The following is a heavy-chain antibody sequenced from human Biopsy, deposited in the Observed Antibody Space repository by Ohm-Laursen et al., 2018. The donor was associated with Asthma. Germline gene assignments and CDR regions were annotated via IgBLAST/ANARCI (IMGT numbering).Heavy chain of an antibody. Sequence: ASVKVSCKASGYTFTSYGISWVRQAPGHGLEWMGWISAYNGKTNYAQKLQGRVTMTTDTSTSTAYMELRSLRSDDTAVYYCAREAYDILTGYYGGGGMDVWGQGTTVTVSS. CDR2: ISAYNGKT. D-gene: IGHD3-9*01. CDR1: GYTFTSYG. J-gene: IGHJ6*02. V-gene: IGHV1-18*04. CDR3: AREAYDILTGYYGGGGMDV.